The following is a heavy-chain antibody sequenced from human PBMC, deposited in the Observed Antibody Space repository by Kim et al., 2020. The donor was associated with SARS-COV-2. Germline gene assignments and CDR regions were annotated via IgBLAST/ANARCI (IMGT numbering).Heavy chain of an antibody. D-gene: IGHD3-3*01. CDR1: GYSFHTYW. V-gene: IGHV5-51*01. CDR2: IYPGDSDT. Sequence: GESLKISCKGSGYSFHTYWIGWVRQMPGKGLEWMGIIYPGDSDTRYSPSFQGQVTISADKSISTAYLQWSSLKASDTAMYYCARVAVPAGTIGWGYDFWSGNDAFDMWGQGTMVTVSS. J-gene: IGHJ3*02. CDR3: ARVAVPAGTIGWGYDFWSGNDAFDM.